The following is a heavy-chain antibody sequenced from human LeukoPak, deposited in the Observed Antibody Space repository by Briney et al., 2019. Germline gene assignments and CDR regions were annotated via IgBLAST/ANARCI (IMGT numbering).Heavy chain of an antibody. V-gene: IGHV3-23*01. J-gene: IGHJ4*01. D-gene: IGHD3-22*01. CDR2: ISSSGGST. Sequence: GPSLRLSCAASGYTFSSYAMSWVRQAPGKGLEWVSAISSSGGSTYYADSVKGRFTISRDNSKNTLYLQMSSLRAEDTVLQYWTKDLYYESRAALEDWGQGNLVTVSS. CDR3: TKDLYYESRAALED. CDR1: GYTFSSYA.